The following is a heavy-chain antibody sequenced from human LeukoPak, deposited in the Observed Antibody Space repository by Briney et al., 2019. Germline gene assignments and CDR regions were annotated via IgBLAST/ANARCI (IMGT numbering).Heavy chain of an antibody. CDR1: GGSFSGYY. CDR2: INHSGST. CDR3: ARGTMVREVIILV. V-gene: IGHV4-34*01. J-gene: IGHJ4*02. Sequence: AETLSLTCAVYGGSFSGYYWSWIRQPPGKGLEWIGEINHSGSTNYNPSLKSRVTISVDTSKNQFSLQLSSVTAADTAVYYCARGTMVREVIILVWGQGTLVAVSS. D-gene: IGHD3-10*01.